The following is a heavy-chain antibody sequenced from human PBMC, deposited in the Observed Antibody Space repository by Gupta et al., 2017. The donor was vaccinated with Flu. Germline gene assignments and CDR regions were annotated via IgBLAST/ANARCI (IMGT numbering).Heavy chain of an antibody. CDR2: ISAYSGNT. CDR3: ARQQRNMWCMDV. Sequence: QVQLVQSGAEVTKPGASVKVSCKASGSTFTSYGISWVRQAPGQGLEWMGWISAYSGNTNYAQKLQVRVIMTTDTSTSTAYMELRRLRSDDTAVYYCARQQRNMWCMDVWGQGTTVTVSS. V-gene: IGHV1-18*01. D-gene: IGHD6-25*01. CDR1: GSTFTSYG. J-gene: IGHJ6*02.